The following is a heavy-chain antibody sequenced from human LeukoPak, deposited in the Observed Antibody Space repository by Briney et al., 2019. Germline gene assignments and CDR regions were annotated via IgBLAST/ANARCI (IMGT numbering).Heavy chain of an antibody. Sequence: PGGSLRLSCAASEFSVGSNYMTWVRQAPGKGLEWVSLIYSGGSTYYADSVKGRFTISRDNSKNTLYLQMNSLRAEDTAVYYCAKVYSSSWYYYYMDVWGKGTTVTVSS. CDR2: IYSGGST. CDR3: AKVYSSSWYYYYMDV. J-gene: IGHJ6*03. D-gene: IGHD6-13*01. CDR1: EFSVGSNY. V-gene: IGHV3-53*01.